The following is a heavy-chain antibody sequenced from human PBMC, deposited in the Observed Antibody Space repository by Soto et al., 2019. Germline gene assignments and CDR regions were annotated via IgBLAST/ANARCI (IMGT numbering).Heavy chain of an antibody. CDR2: VYRTGST. J-gene: IGHJ4*02. CDR1: GGSIRSSNW. V-gene: IGHV4-4*02. Sequence: ESLSLTCAVSGGSIRSSNWWSLVRQPPGKGLEWIGEVYRTGSTNYNPSLESRLTISVDKSKNQFSLKLTSVTAADTAVYYCARARATIAAAAIFDCWGQGTLVTVPS. CDR3: ARARATIAAAAIFDC. D-gene: IGHD6-13*01.